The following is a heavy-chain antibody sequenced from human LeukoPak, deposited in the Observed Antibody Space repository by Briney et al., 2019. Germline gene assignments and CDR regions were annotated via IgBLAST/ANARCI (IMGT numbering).Heavy chain of an antibody. CDR2: INPNDVDT. CDR3: ARDNFLYCSSTTCLFDY. J-gene: IGHJ4*02. Sequence: RWASVKVSCKASGYTFTDYYMHGLRQVPGQGFEGIRWINPNDVDTNYAQKCQGRVTMTRDTSISTANIEVSRLRYDDTAVYYCARDNFLYCSSTTCLFDYWGQGTMVTVSS. D-gene: IGHD2-2*01. V-gene: IGHV1-2*02. CDR1: GYTFTDYY.